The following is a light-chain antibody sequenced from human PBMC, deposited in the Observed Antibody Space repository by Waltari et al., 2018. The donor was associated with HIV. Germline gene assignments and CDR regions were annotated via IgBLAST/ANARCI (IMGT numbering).Light chain of an antibody. CDR3: AAWTDSLTAVV. V-gene: IGLV1-47*01. J-gene: IGLJ2*01. CDR1: SSNIGSYY. CDR2: RNN. Sequence: QSVLTQPPSASGTPGQRVTISCSGSSSNIGSYYVYWYQQLPGTPPKLLIYRNNQRPSGVPDRFSGSKSGTSASLAINGLRSEDEADYYCAAWTDSLTAVVFGGGTKLSVL.